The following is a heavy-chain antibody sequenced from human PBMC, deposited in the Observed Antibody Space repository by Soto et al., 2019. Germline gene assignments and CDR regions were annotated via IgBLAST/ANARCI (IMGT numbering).Heavy chain of an antibody. CDR3: ASQDYSSSTDASFLVNGYFDL. V-gene: IGHV4-4*02. CDR2: IYHSGST. Sequence: QMQLQESGPGLVKPSGTLSLTCGVSGGSISSSKWWTWVRQPPGKGPEWIGEIYHSGSTNYNPSLPSRVTTSLDKSNNQFSLTLTSVPAADTAVYYCASQDYSSSTDASFLVNGYFDLWGRGILVTVSS. D-gene: IGHD6-6*01. CDR1: GGSISSSKW. J-gene: IGHJ2*01.